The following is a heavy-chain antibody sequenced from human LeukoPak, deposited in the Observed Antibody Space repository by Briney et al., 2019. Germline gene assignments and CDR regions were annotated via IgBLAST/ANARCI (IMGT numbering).Heavy chain of an antibody. CDR1: GFTFSSYA. Sequence: GGSLRLSCAASGFTFSSYAMHWVRQAPGKGLEYVSAISSNGGSTYYANFVKGRFTISRDNSKNTLYLQMGSLRAEDMAVYYCARDGLDCSSTSCYGDYWGQGTLVTVSS. CDR3: ARDGLDCSSTSCYGDY. CDR2: ISSNGGST. V-gene: IGHV3-64*01. J-gene: IGHJ4*02. D-gene: IGHD2-2*01.